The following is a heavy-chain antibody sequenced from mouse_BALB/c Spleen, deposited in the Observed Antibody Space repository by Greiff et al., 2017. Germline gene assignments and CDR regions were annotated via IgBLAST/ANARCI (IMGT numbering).Heavy chain of an antibody. D-gene: IGHD2-3*01. J-gene: IGHJ4*01. Sequence: QVQLQQPGAELVKPGTSVKLSCKASGYNFTSYWINWVKLRPGQGLEWIGDIYPGSGSTNYNEKFKSKATLTVDTSSSTAYMQLSSLASEDSALYYCARWLLLAMDYWGQGTSVTVSS. CDR1: GYNFTSYW. V-gene: IGHV1-55*01. CDR3: ARWLLLAMDY. CDR2: IYPGSGST.